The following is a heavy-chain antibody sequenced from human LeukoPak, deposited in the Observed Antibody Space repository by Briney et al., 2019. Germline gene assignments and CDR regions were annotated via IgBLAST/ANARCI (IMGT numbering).Heavy chain of an antibody. CDR3: ARDWGALSYYSAPGNFPYDY. CDR1: GYTFSGYS. Sequence: ASVKVSCKASGYTFSGYSVHWVRQAPGQGLEWMGWINPNTDVTNYAQKFQGRVTMTRDTSISTAYMELSSLRSDDTAVYYCARDWGALSYYSAPGNFPYDYWGQGTLVTVSS. D-gene: IGHD3-10*02. CDR2: INPNTDVT. J-gene: IGHJ4*02. V-gene: IGHV1-2*02.